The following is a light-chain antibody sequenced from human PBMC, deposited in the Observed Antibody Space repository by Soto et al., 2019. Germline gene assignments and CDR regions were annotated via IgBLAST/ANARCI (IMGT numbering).Light chain of an antibody. J-gene: IGKJ2*01. CDR2: GSS. Sequence: EIVLTQSPGTLSLSPGERATLSCRASQSVSGNYLAWYQQKPRQSPRLLIYGSSDRATGIPDRFSGSASGTDFTLNITRVEPDDFAVYYCQQYGCSPPYTFGQGTKLEIK. CDR3: QQYGCSPPYT. V-gene: IGKV3-20*01. CDR1: QSVSGNY.